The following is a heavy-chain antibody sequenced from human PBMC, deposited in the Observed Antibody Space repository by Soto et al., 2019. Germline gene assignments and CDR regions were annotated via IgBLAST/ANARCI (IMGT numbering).Heavy chain of an antibody. Sequence: QVQLVESGGGVVQPGRSLRLSCAASGFTFSSYGMHWVRQAPGEGLEWVALVWYDGGNKYYADSVKGRFTISRDNSKNTLYLQMNSLRDEDTAVYYCVRAAGYSGNDYVYYYGMDVWGQGTTVTVSS. V-gene: IGHV3-33*01. CDR3: VRAAGYSGNDYVYYYGMDV. CDR1: GFTFSSYG. CDR2: VWYDGGNK. D-gene: IGHD5-12*01. J-gene: IGHJ6*02.